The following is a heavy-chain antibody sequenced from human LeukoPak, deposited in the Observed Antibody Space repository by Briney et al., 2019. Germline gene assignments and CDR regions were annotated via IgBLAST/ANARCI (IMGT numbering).Heavy chain of an antibody. CDR2: IYYSGST. D-gene: IGHD1-26*01. CDR1: GGSISSRSYY. CDR3: ARAAHSGSLAPFDY. J-gene: IGHJ4*02. Sequence: SETLSLTCTVSGGSISSRSYYWGWIRQPPGKGLEWIGSIYYSGSTNYNPSLKSRVTMSLDTSKNQFSLKLSSVTAADTAVYYCARAAHSGSLAPFDYWGQGTLVTVSS. V-gene: IGHV4-39*07.